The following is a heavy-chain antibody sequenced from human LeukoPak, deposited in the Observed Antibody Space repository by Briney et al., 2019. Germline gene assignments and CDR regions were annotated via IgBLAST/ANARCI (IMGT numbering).Heavy chain of an antibody. J-gene: IGHJ4*02. CDR2: IYSGGST. CDR1: GFTVRSHS. CDR3: ARDLGY. Sequence: GGSLRPSCAASGFTVRSHSMSWVRQAPGKGLEWVSVIYSGGSTYYADSVKGRFTISRDNSNNTLYLQMNSLRAEDTAVYYCARDLGYWGQGTLVTVSS. V-gene: IGHV3-53*01. D-gene: IGHD7-27*01.